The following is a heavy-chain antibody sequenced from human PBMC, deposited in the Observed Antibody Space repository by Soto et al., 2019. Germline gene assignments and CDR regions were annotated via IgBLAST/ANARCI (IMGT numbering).Heavy chain of an antibody. CDR3: ARSRDYHYGMYV. Sequence: EVQLVESGGGLVQPGGSLRLSCVASGFTVSSSYMSWVRQAPGKGLEWVSVIYSGDDTYYADSVKGRFTVSRHNPKNTMYLQMNSLRAEDTAVYYCARSRDYHYGMYVWGQGTTVTVSS. CDR2: IYSGDDT. V-gene: IGHV3-53*04. J-gene: IGHJ6*02. CDR1: GFTVSSSY.